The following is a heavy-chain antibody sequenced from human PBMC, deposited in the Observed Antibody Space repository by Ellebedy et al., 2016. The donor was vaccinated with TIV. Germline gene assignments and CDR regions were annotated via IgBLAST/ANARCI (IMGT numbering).Heavy chain of an antibody. V-gene: IGHV3-48*04. CDR1: GFTFSSYS. CDR2: INSGSNAI. CDR3: VRDSSSGWNGGFDY. D-gene: IGHD6-19*01. Sequence: GESLKISXAASGFTFSSYSMNWVRQAPGKGLEWLSYINSGSNAIYDADSVRGRFTISRDNAKNSLYLQMDSLRVEDTAVYYCVRDSSSGWNGGFDYWGQGTLVTVSS. J-gene: IGHJ4*02.